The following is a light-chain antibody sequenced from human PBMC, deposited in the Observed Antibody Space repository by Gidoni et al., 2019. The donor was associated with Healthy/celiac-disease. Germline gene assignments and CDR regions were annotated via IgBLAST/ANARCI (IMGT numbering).Light chain of an antibody. CDR2: GAS. Sequence: EIVLTHSPGTLSLSPGERATLSCSASQSVSSSYLAWYQQKPGQAPRLLIYGASSRATGIPDRFSGSGSGTDFTLTISSLEPEDFAVYYCQQYGSSPQTFGQGTKLEIK. J-gene: IGKJ2*01. CDR1: QSVSSSY. CDR3: QQYGSSPQT. V-gene: IGKV3-20*01.